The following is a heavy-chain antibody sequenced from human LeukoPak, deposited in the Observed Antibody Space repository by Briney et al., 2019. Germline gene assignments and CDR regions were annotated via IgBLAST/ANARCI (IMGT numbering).Heavy chain of an antibody. CDR3: ARRNSWYHFMDV. V-gene: IGHV4-59*01. D-gene: IGHD6-13*01. Sequence: SETLSLTCTVSGGSISSYYWSWIRQPLGKGLEWIGYIYYSGSTNYNPSLKSRVTISVDTSKNQFSLKLSSVTAADTAVYYCARRNSWYHFMDVWGKGTTVTVSS. CDR1: GGSISSYY. CDR2: IYYSGST. J-gene: IGHJ6*03.